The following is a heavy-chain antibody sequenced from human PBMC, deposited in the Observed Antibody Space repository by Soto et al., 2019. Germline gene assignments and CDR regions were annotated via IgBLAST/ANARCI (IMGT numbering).Heavy chain of an antibody. CDR2: IIPTIGTT. CDR3: ARDLGSGYDPGDY. V-gene: IGHV1-69*14. J-gene: IGHJ4*02. CDR1: GDTFTIFA. Sequence: QVQLVQSGAEVKKPGSSVKVSGKASGDTFTIFAISWVRQAPGQGLEWMGGIIPTIGTTNYAQRVQGRITITGDKSTRTAYMELSSLKSEDTAVYYCARDLGSGYDPGDYWGQGTLVTVSS. D-gene: IGHD5-12*01.